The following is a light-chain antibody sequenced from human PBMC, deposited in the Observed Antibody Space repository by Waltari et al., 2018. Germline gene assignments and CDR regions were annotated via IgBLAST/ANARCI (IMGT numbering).Light chain of an antibody. J-gene: IGKJ3*01. CDR2: AAS. CDR1: QNIHSN. CDR3: QHYYDDPFT. Sequence: IQMTQSPSALSASVGDRITISCRASQNIHSNLAWYQQKPGKAPKVLIYAASTLESGIPSRFSGSGSGTDFTLIISSLQPEDSATYFCQHYYDDPFTFGPGTKLEFK. V-gene: IGKV1D-13*01.